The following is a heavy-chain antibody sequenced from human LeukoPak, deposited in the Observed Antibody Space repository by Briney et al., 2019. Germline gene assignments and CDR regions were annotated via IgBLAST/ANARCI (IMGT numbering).Heavy chain of an antibody. J-gene: IGHJ6*03. V-gene: IGHV1-2*02. Sequence: ASVKVSCKASGYTFTGYYMHWVGQAPGQGLEGMGWINPNSGGTNYAQKFQGRVTMTRDTSISTAYIELRRLRSDHTAVYYCAIIVGANRSYYYYYMDVWGKGTTVTVSS. CDR1: GYTFTGYY. D-gene: IGHD1-26*01. CDR3: AIIVGANRSYYYYYMDV. CDR2: INPNSGGT.